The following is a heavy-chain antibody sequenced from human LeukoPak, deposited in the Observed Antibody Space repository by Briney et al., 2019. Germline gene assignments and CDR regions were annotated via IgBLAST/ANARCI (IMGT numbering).Heavy chain of an antibody. Sequence: SETLSLTCAGYGGSFSGYYWSWIRHPPGKGLEWIGEINHSGSTNYNPSLKSRVTISVDTSKNQFSLKLSSVTAADTAMYYCAREDAVSSDDAFDLWGQGTMVTVS. CDR2: INHSGST. CDR1: GGSFSGYY. CDR3: AREDAVSSDDAFDL. D-gene: IGHD6-19*01. V-gene: IGHV4-34*01. J-gene: IGHJ3*01.